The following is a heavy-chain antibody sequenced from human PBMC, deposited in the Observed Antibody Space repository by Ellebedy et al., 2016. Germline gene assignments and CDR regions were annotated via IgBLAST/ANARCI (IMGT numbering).Heavy chain of an antibody. CDR3: ARPRIQLWVRGGMDV. J-gene: IGHJ6*02. V-gene: IGHV3-23*01. D-gene: IGHD5-18*01. Sequence: GGSLRLSCAASGFTFSSYAMSWVRQAPGKGLEWVSAISGSDGTTSYADSVKGRFTISRDNSKNTRYLQMNSLRAEDTAVYYCARPRIQLWVRGGMDVWGQGTTVTVSS. CDR1: GFTFSSYA. CDR2: ISGSDGTT.